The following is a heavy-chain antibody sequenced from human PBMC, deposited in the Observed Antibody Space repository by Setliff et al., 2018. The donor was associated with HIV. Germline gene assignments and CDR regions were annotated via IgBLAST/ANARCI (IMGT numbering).Heavy chain of an antibody. D-gene: IGHD6-25*01. Sequence: GGSLRLSCAASGFTFSSYAMNWVRQAPGKGLEWVSVIYTGDSSTYYADSVKGRFTISRDNSKNTVYLQVGSLRPDDTAMYYCARSRPYNSALDYWGQGTLVTVSS. CDR2: IYTGDSST. CDR1: GFTFSSYA. J-gene: IGHJ4*02. V-gene: IGHV3-23*03. CDR3: ARSRPYNSALDY.